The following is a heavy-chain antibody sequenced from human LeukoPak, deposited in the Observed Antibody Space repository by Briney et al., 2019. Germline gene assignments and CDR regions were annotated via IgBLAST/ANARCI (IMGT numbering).Heavy chain of an antibody. D-gene: IGHD5-12*01. CDR3: ARNVAHFDY. CDR1: GGSFSGYY. Sequence: SETLSLTCAVYGGSFSGYYWSWIRQPPGKGLEWIGEINHSGSTNYKPSLKSRVTISVGTSKNQFSLKLSSVTAADTAVYYCARNVAHFDYWGQGTLVTVSS. CDR2: INHSGST. J-gene: IGHJ4*02. V-gene: IGHV4-34*01.